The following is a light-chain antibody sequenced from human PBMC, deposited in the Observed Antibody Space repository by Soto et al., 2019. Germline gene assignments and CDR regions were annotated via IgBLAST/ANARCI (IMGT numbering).Light chain of an antibody. Sequence: LTQPASVSGSPGQSITISCTGTSSDVGSYNLVSWYQQHPGKAPKLMIYEGSKRPSGVSNRFSGSKSGNTASLTISGLQAEDEADYYCCSYAGSSTFVFGTGTKVTVL. CDR1: SSDVGSYNL. CDR2: EGS. CDR3: CSYAGSSTFV. J-gene: IGLJ1*01. V-gene: IGLV2-23*01.